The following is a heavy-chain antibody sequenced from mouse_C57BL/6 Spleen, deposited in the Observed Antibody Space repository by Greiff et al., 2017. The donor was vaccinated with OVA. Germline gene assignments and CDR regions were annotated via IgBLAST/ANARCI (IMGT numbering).Heavy chain of an antibody. D-gene: IGHD4-1*01. Sequence: VMLVESGAELVKPGASVKISCKASGYAFSSYWMNWVKQRPGKGLEWIGQIYPGDGDTNYNGKFKGQATLTADKSSSTACMQRSSLTSEDSAVYCCARGAGTRVADWYCDVWGTGTTVTVSS. CDR1: GYAFSSYW. CDR2: IYPGDGDT. J-gene: IGHJ1*03. V-gene: IGHV1-80*01. CDR3: ARGAGTRVADWYCDV.